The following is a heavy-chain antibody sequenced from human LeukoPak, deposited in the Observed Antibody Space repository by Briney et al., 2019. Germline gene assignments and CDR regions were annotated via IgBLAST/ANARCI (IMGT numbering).Heavy chain of an antibody. CDR2: ISAYNGNT. J-gene: IGHJ4*02. Sequence: GASVKVSCKASGGTFSSFAISWVRQAPGQGLEWMGWISAYNGNTNYAQKLQGRVTMTTDTSTSTAYMELRSLRSDDTAVYYCARGAFGDYLTDYWGQGTLVTVSS. D-gene: IGHD4-17*01. CDR3: ARGAFGDYLTDY. V-gene: IGHV1-18*01. CDR1: GGTFSSFA.